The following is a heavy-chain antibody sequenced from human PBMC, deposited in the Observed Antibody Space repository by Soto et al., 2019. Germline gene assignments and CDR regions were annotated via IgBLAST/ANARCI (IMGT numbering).Heavy chain of an antibody. CDR2: INPSGGST. J-gene: IGHJ6*03. CDR3: ATTRITIFGVAYYYYYMDV. V-gene: IGHV1-46*03. D-gene: IGHD3-3*01. CDR1: GYTFTSYY. Sequence: QVQLVQSGAEVKKPGASVKVSCKASGYTFTSYYMHWVRQAPGQGLEWMGIINPSGGSTSYAQKFQGIVTMTRDTSTSTVYMELSSLRSEDTAVYYCATTRITIFGVAYYYYYMDVWGKGTTVTVSS.